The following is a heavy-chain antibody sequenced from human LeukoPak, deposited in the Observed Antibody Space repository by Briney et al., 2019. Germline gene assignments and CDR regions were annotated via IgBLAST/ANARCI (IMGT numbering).Heavy chain of an antibody. Sequence: GGSLRLSCAASGFTFSSYSMNWVRQAPGKGLEWVSSISSSSSYIYYADSVKGRFTISRDNAKNSLYLQMNSLRAEDTAVYYCARGRSILSVSLDYWGQGTLVTISS. CDR3: ARGRSILSVSLDY. D-gene: IGHD5/OR15-5a*01. CDR1: GFTFSSYS. CDR2: ISSSSSYI. J-gene: IGHJ4*02. V-gene: IGHV3-21*01.